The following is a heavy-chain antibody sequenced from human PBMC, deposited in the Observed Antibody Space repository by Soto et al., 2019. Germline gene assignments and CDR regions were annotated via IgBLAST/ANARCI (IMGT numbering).Heavy chain of an antibody. D-gene: IGHD6-13*01. J-gene: IGHJ6*02. CDR1: GYTFTGYY. Sequence: QVQLVQSGAEVKKPGASVKVSCKASGYTFTGYYMHWVRQAPGQGLEWMGWINPNSGGTNYAQKFQGWVTMTRDTSISTAYMELSRLRSDDTAVDYCARARLGIAAAGTPDVWGQGTTVTVAS. CDR2: INPNSGGT. V-gene: IGHV1-2*04. CDR3: ARARLGIAAAGTPDV.